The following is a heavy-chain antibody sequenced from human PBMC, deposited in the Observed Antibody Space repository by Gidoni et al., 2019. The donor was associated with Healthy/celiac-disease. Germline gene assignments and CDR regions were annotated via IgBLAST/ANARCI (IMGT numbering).Heavy chain of an antibody. J-gene: IGHJ4*02. CDR3: ARLARSYFDY. V-gene: IGHV3-53*03. CDR2: IYSGGST. Sequence: LEWVSVIYSGGSTYYADSVKGRFTISRDNSKNTLYLQMNSLRAEDTAVYYCARLARSYFDYWGQGTLVTVSS.